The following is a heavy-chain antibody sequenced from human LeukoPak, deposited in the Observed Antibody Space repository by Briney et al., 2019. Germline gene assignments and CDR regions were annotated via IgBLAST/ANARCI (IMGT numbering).Heavy chain of an antibody. J-gene: IGHJ6*02. Sequence: GGSLRLSCAASGFTFTTYAMHWVRQAPGKGLEWVTVISNDGTNKYYADSVRGRFTISRDNSKNTLHLQMNSLRAEDTAVYYCARDIAAAGILSTTYYYYGMDVWGQGTTVTVSS. CDR2: ISNDGTNK. D-gene: IGHD6-13*01. CDR3: ARDIAAAGILSTTYYYYGMDV. CDR1: GFTFTTYA. V-gene: IGHV3-30*04.